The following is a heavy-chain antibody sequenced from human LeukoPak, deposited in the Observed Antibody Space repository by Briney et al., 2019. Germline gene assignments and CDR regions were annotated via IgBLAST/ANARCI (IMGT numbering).Heavy chain of an antibody. V-gene: IGHV3-30-3*01. CDR2: ISYDGSNK. CDR1: GFTFSSYA. CDR3: AKDHYWSIDY. D-gene: IGHD3-3*01. Sequence: GGSLRLSCAASGFTFSSYAMHWVRQAPGKGLEWVAVISYDGSNKYYADSVKGRFTISRDIAKNTLYLQMNSLRAEDTGVYYCAKDHYWSIDYWGRGTLVTVSS. J-gene: IGHJ4*02.